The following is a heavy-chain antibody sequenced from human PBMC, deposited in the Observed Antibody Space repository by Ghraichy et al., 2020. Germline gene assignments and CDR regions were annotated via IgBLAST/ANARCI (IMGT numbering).Heavy chain of an antibody. J-gene: IGHJ2*01. D-gene: IGHD5-24*01. CDR2: IYYSGST. Sequence: SETLSLTCTVSGGSISSYYWSWIRQPPGKGLEWIGYIYYSGSTNYNPSLKSRVTISVDTSKNQFSLKLSSVTAADTAVYYCASLRRDGDRQADWYFDLWGRGTLVTVSS. V-gene: IGHV4-59*08. CDR3: ASLRRDGDRQADWYFDL. CDR1: GGSISSYY.